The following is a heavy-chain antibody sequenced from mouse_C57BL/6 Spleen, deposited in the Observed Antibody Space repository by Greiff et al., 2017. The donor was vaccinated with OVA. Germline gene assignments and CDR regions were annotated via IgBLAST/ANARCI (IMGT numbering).Heavy chain of an antibody. D-gene: IGHD2-2*01. CDR2: IDPSDSET. CDR3: ARQGGYQAWFAY. J-gene: IGHJ3*01. Sequence: QVQLQQPGAELVRPGSSVKLSCKASGYTFTSYWMHWVKQRPIQGLEWIGNIDPSDSETPYNQKFKDKATLTVDKPSSIAYMQLSSLTSEDSAVYYWARQGGYQAWFAYGGQGTLVTVSA. CDR1: GYTFTSYW. V-gene: IGHV1-52*01.